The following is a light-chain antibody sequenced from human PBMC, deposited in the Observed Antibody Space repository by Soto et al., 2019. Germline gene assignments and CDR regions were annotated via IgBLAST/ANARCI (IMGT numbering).Light chain of an antibody. J-gene: IGLJ1*01. CDR1: GSDVGGYDY. CDR3: SSYRSGTTPYV. Sequence: QSALTQPASVSGSPGQSITISCTGTGSDVGGYDYVSWYQHHPGKAPKVMIYEVTNRPSGVSNRFSGSKSGNTASLTISGLLAEDEADYYCSSYRSGTTPYVFGTGTKLTVL. V-gene: IGLV2-14*01. CDR2: EVT.